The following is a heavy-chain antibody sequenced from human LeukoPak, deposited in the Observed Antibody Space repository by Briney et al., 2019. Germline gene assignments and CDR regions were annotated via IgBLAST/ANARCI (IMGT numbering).Heavy chain of an antibody. Sequence: SETLSLTCAVYGGSFSGYYWSWIRQLPGKGLEWIGEINHSGSTNYNPSLKSRVTISVDTSKNQFSLKLSSVTAADTAVYYCARADTAMVTIDYWGQGTLVTVSS. D-gene: IGHD5-18*01. V-gene: IGHV4-34*01. CDR3: ARADTAMVTIDY. CDR2: INHSGST. J-gene: IGHJ4*02. CDR1: GGSFSGYY.